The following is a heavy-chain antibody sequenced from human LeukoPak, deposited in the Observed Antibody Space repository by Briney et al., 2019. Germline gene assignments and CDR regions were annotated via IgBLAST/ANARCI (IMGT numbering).Heavy chain of an antibody. J-gene: IGHJ4*02. V-gene: IGHV4-4*08. CDR1: GVSISGYY. D-gene: IGHD2-21*02. CDR2: ISGSGYT. CDR3: ATCKGDWAQVDG. Sequence: SETLSLTCAGSGVSISGYYWSWIRQSPGKGLEWVGYISGSGYTNYNHSLRSRVARSLATSKNQFSLKLNSVTAADTAISYCATCKGDWAQVDGWGQGTLVTVSS.